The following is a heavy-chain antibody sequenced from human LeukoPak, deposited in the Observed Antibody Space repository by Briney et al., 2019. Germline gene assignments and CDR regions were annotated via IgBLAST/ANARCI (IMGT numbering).Heavy chain of an antibody. Sequence: GGSLRLSCAASGFTFSSYAMSWVRQAPGKGLEWVSAISGSGGSTYYADSVKGRFTISRDNSKNTLYLQMNSLRAEDTAVYYCAKDPSGAAQIGYYYYYYGMDVWGQGTTVTVSS. V-gene: IGHV3-23*01. CDR1: GFTFSSYA. D-gene: IGHD6-6*01. CDR3: AKDPSGAAQIGYYYYYYGMDV. J-gene: IGHJ6*02. CDR2: ISGSGGST.